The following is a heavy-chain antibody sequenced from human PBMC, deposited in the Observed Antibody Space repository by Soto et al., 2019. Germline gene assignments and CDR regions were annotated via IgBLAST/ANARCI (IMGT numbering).Heavy chain of an antibody. V-gene: IGHV1-3*01. CDR1: GYTFTSYA. J-gene: IGHJ4*02. D-gene: IGHD6-19*01. CDR2: INAGNGNT. CDR3: ARAVXVPADFDY. Sequence: ASVKVSCKASGYTFTSYAMHWVRQAPGQRLEWMGWINAGNGNTKYSQKFQGRVTITRATSASTAYMELSSLRSEDTAVYYCARAVXVPADFDYWGQGTLVTVSS.